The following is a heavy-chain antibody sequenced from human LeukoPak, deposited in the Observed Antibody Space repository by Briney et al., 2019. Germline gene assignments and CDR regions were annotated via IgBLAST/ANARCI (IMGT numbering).Heavy chain of an antibody. Sequence: GGSLRLSCAASGFTFSSYWMSWVRQAPGKGLEWVANIKQDGSEKYYVDSVKGRFTISRDNAKNSLYLQMNSLRAEDTAVYYCARPSQGDFWSGYETWGQGTLVTVSS. D-gene: IGHD3-3*01. CDR3: ARPSQGDFWSGYET. J-gene: IGHJ4*02. CDR2: IKQDGSEK. CDR1: GFTFSSYW. V-gene: IGHV3-7*01.